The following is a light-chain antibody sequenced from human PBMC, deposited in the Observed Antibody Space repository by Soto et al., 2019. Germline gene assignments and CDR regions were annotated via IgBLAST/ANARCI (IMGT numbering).Light chain of an antibody. J-gene: IGKJ1*01. CDR3: QQYTNWPGT. V-gene: IGKV3-15*01. CDR2: GAA. Sequence: EIVMTQSPATLSVSPGERATLSCRAGESISNNLAWYQQKPGQAPRLLIYGAATRAAGVPARFTGRGSGTEFTLTISSLQSEDFGVYYCQQYTNWPGTFGRGTKVDIK. CDR1: ESISNN.